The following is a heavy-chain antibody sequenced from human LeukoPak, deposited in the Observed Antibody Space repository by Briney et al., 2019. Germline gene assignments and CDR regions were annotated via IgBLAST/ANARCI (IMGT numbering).Heavy chain of an antibody. CDR2: IYYSGST. V-gene: IGHV4-59*01. CDR1: GGSISSYY. J-gene: IGHJ6*03. CDR3: ARSEYSSSDYYMDV. Sequence: SETLSLTCTVSGGSISSYYWSWIRQPPGKGLEWIGYIYYSGSTNYNPSLQSRVTISLDTSKNQFSLKLSSVTAADTAVYYCARSEYSSSDYYMDVWGKGTTVTVSS. D-gene: IGHD6-6*01.